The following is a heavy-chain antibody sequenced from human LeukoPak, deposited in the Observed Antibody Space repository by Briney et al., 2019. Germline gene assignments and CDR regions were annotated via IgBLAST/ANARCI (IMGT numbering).Heavy chain of an antibody. CDR1: GGSISGYY. Sequence: SETLSLTCSVSGGSISGYYWSWIRQPPGKGLEWIGYIYYSGSTNYNPSLESRVTMSVDTSKNQFSLKLSSVTAADTAVYYCARYGLAYTYDFWGQGTLVTVSS. J-gene: IGHJ4*02. D-gene: IGHD3-16*01. CDR2: IYYSGST. V-gene: IGHV4-59*01. CDR3: ARYGLAYTYDF.